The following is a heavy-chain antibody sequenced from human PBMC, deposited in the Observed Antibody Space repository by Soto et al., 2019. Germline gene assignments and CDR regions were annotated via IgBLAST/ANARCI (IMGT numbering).Heavy chain of an antibody. J-gene: IGHJ4*02. D-gene: IGHD1-1*01. Sequence: QVQLVQSGAEVKPPGASVKLSCTASGYSFTAYYIHWVRQAPGQGLERMGKIDPSAGSTTYAQNFQGRVTMTRDTSTSTLYMELNSLRSEDTALYYCARSPRPTGTTLYYFDYWGQGTLITVSS. V-gene: IGHV1-46*01. CDR1: GYSFTAYY. CDR2: IDPSAGST. CDR3: ARSPRPTGTTLYYFDY.